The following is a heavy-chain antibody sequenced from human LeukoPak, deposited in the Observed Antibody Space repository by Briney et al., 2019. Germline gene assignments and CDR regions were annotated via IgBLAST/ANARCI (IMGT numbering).Heavy chain of an antibody. D-gene: IGHD4-17*01. CDR3: AKDGSNYGDYVNWFDP. CDR2: ISSGSSYI. J-gene: IGHJ5*02. V-gene: IGHV3-21*01. CDR1: GFSFSSYI. Sequence: GGSLRLSCGASGFSFSSYIMNWVRQAPGKGLGWVSSISSGSSYIYYADSVKGRFTISRDNSRNTLYLQMNSLRAEDTAVYYCAKDGSNYGDYVNWFDPWGQGTLVTVSS.